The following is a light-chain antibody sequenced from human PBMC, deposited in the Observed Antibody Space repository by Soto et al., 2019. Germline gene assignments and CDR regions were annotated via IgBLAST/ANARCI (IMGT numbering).Light chain of an antibody. CDR2: WAS. CDR1: QSVLSRSNNKDY. V-gene: IGKV4-1*01. CDR3: QHYYSAPIT. Sequence: IVMTQSXXXXXXCXXXMATISXKSSQSVLSRSNNKDYLAWFQQKPGQPPKLLIYWASIREYGVPDRFSGSGSGTDFALTISSLQAEDVAVYFCQHYYSAPITFGQGTRLEIK. J-gene: IGKJ5*01.